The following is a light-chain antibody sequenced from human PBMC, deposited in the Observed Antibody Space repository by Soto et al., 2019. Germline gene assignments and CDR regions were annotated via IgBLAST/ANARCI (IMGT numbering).Light chain of an antibody. V-gene: IGLV3-1*01. CDR2: QDN. CDR3: QAWDSSTSYV. J-gene: IGLJ1*01. Sequence: SYELTQPPSVSVSPGQTASITCSGDNMGNKYACWYQQKPGQSPVLVICQDNKRPSGIPERFSGSNSGNTATLTISGAQAMYEADYYCQAWDSSTSYVFGTGTKVTVL. CDR1: NMGNKY.